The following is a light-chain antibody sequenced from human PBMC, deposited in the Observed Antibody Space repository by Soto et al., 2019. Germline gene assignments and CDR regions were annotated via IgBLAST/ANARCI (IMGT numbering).Light chain of an antibody. Sequence: QSALTQPPSASGSPGQSVTISCTGTSSDVGAYNYVSWYQQHPGKAPKLMIFEVSKRPSGVPDRFSGSKSGNTASLTVSGLQADDEADYYCSSYPCTNNFVIFGGGTKVTVL. J-gene: IGLJ2*01. V-gene: IGLV2-8*01. CDR2: EVS. CDR3: SSYPCTNNFVI. CDR1: SSDVGAYNY.